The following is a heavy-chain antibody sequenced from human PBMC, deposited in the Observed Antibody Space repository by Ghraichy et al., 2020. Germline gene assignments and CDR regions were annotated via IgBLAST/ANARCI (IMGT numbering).Heavy chain of an antibody. CDR2: ISYHGSIK. CDR3: ARSAGSTIYYYYGLDV. Sequence: GGSLRLSCAASGFSFSSYAMHWVRQAPGKGLEWVTIISYHGSIKFYADSVKGRFTISRDNSKNTLYLQMDSLRGEDTAVYYCARSAGSTIYYYYGLDVWGQGTTVTVSS. V-gene: IGHV3-30-3*01. CDR1: GFSFSSYA. D-gene: IGHD3-10*01. J-gene: IGHJ6*02.